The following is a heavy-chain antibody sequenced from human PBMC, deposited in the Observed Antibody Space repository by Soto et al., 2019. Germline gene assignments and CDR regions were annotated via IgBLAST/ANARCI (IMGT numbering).Heavy chain of an antibody. V-gene: IGHV1-18*01. D-gene: IGHD1-7*01. J-gene: IGHJ4*02. CDR2: SSDYNENT. CDR1: GYTFTSYG. CDR3: ARGNWNYED. Sequence: HVQLVQSGAEVKKPGASVKVSCKASGYTFTSYGISWVRQAPGQGLEVMGWSSDYNENTNDAQKLHGRVTMTKDTSTRTAYMEMRRLRSDDTAVYYCARGNWNYEDWGQGTLVTVSS.